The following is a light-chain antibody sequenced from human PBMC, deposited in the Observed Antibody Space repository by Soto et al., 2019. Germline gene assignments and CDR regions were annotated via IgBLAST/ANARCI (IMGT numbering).Light chain of an antibody. J-gene: IGLJ1*01. V-gene: IGLV2-14*03. Sequence: QSVLTQPASVSGSPGQSITTSCSGTSSDVGDYNYVSWYQQHPGKAPKLMIYAVTYRPSGLSNRFSGSKSGNTASLTISGLQAEDEADYYCSSYTISKSYVFGTGTKVTVL. CDR1: SSDVGDYNY. CDR3: SSYTISKSYV. CDR2: AVT.